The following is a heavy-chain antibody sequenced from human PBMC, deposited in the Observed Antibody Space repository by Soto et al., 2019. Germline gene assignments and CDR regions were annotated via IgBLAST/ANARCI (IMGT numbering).Heavy chain of an antibody. D-gene: IGHD3-22*01. J-gene: IGHJ4*02. Sequence: ASVKVSCKASGYTFTSYDINWVRQATGQGLEWMGWMNPNSGNTGYAQNFQGRVTMTRNTSISTAYMELSSLRSEDTAVYYCAREGSGYYYARTFDYWGQRTLVTVSS. V-gene: IGHV1-8*01. CDR2: MNPNSGNT. CDR1: GYTFTSYD. CDR3: AREGSGYYYARTFDY.